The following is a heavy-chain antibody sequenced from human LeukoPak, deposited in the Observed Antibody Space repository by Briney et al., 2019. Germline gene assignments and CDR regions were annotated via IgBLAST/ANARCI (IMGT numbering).Heavy chain of an antibody. V-gene: IGHV3-23*01. CDR3: AKRAASGNYFFDY. J-gene: IGHJ4*02. CDR2: ISSSGGSS. Sequence: GGSLRLSCAASGFTFSSYAMSWVRQAPGKELEWVSAISSSGGSSYYAASVKGRFTISRDNSKNTLYLQMNSLRAEDTALYYCAKRAASGNYFFDYWGQGTLVTVSS. CDR1: GFTFSSYA. D-gene: IGHD1-26*01.